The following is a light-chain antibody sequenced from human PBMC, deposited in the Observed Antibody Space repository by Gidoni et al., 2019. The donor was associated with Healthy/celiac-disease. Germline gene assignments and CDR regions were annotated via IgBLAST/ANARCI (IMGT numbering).Light chain of an antibody. CDR3: QQYGSSPLIT. J-gene: IGKJ5*01. CDR1: QSVSSSY. V-gene: IGKV3-20*01. CDR2: GAS. Sequence: EIVLTQSPGTLSLSPGERATLSCRASQSVSSSYFAWYQQKPGQAPRLLIYGASSRATGIPDRFSGSGSGTDFILTIISLEPEDFAVYYCQQYGSSPLITFGQGTRLEIK.